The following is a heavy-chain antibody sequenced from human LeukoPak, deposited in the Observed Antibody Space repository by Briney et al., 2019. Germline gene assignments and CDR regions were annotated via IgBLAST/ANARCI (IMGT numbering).Heavy chain of an antibody. CDR2: IYAGNSDT. V-gene: IGHV5-51*01. CDR1: GYTFTTSW. J-gene: IGHJ4*02. Sequence: GESLRISCQGFGYTFTTSWIGWVRQLPGKGLEWMATIYAGNSDTKYSPSFQGQVSISTDRSISTAYLQWSSLRASDTAIYYCAILNHPDGRVYWGQGTPVTVSS. CDR3: AILNHPDGRVY. D-gene: IGHD5-24*01.